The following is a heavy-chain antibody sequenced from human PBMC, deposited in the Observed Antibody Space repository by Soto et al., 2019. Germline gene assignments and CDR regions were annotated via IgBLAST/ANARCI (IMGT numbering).Heavy chain of an antibody. CDR3: AKDGHSNTAMAPYYFDY. D-gene: IGHD5-18*01. CDR2: ISYDGSNK. J-gene: IGHJ4*02. Sequence: GSLRLSCAASGFTYSTYTMHWVRQAPGKGLEWVAVISYDGSNKYYADSVKGRFTISRDNSKNTLYLQMNSLRAEDTAVYYCAKDGHSNTAMAPYYFDYWGQGTLVTVSS. V-gene: IGHV3-30*18. CDR1: GFTYSTYT.